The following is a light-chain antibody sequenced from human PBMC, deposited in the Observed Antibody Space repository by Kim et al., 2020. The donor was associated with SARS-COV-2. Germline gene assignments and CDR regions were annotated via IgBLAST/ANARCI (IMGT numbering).Light chain of an antibody. CDR3: GTWDDSLSAVV. CDR1: SSNIGSNF. CDR2: DNN. J-gene: IGLJ2*01. V-gene: IGLV1-51*01. Sequence: QSVLTQPPSVSAAPGQKVIISCSGNSSNIGSNFVSWYSQLPGTAPKFVIYDNNKRPSGIPDRFSGSKSGTSATLGITGLQTGDEADYYCGTWDDSLSAVVFGGGTQLTVL.